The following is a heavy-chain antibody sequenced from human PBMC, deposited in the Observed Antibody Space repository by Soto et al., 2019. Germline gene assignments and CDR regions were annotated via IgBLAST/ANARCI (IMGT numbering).Heavy chain of an antibody. Sequence: QVQLVQSGAEVKKPGSSVKVSCKASGGTFSSYAISWVRQAPGQGLEWMGGIIPIFGTANYAQTFQGRVTITADESTSTGDMELISLRAEDTALYFCASPPPRIRGSSYGYDYYYGMDVWGQGTTVTVSS. V-gene: IGHV1-69*01. CDR1: GGTFSSYA. D-gene: IGHD5-18*01. CDR3: ASPPPRIRGSSYGYDYYYGMDV. CDR2: IIPIFGTA. J-gene: IGHJ6*02.